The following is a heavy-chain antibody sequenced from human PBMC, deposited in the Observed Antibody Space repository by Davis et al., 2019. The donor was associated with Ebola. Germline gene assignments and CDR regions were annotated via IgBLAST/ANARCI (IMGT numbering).Heavy chain of an antibody. CDR3: AREYSSGPNWFDP. CDR2: IKQDGSEK. Sequence: GESLKISCAASGFTFSSYWMSWVRQAPGKGLEWVANIKQDGSEKYYVDSVKGRFTISRDNAKNSLYLQMNSLRAEDTAVYYCAREYSSGPNWFDPWGQGTLVTVSS. V-gene: IGHV3-7*03. D-gene: IGHD6-19*01. CDR1: GFTFSSYW. J-gene: IGHJ5*02.